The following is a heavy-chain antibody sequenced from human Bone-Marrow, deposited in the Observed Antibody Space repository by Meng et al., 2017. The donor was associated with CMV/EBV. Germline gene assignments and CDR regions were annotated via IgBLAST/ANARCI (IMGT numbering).Heavy chain of an antibody. D-gene: IGHD1-14*01. Sequence: GGSLRLSCKGSGYSFTSYWIGWVRQMPGKGLEWMGIIYPGDSDTRYSPSFQGQVTISADKSISTAYLQWSSLKASDTAMYYCARRTLPEYYFDYWGQGTLVTGSS. CDR1: GYSFTSYW. CDR3: ARRTLPEYYFDY. J-gene: IGHJ4*02. V-gene: IGHV5-51*01. CDR2: IYPGDSDT.